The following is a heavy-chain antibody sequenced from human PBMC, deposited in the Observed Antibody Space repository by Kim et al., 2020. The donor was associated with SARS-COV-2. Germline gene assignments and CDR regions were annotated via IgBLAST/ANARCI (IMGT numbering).Heavy chain of an antibody. CDR3: AKGCGRSSEVDY. J-gene: IGHJ4*02. CDR1: GFTFSIYA. Sequence: GGSLRLSCAASGFTFSIYAMSWVRQAPGKGLEWVSVIYSGGSSTYYADSVKGRFTISRDNAKNTLYLQMNSLRAEDTAVYYCAKGCGRSSEVDYWGQGTLVTVSS. D-gene: IGHD3-10*01. CDR2: IYSGGSST. V-gene: IGHV3-23*03.